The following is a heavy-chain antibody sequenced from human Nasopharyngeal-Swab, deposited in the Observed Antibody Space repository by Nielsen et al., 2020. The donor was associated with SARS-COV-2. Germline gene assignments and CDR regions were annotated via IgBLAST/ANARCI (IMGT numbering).Heavy chain of an antibody. D-gene: IGHD5-18*01. Sequence: GGSLRLSCAASGFTFSSYWMNWVRQAPGKGLEWVSYISSSGSTIYYADSVKGRFTISRDNAKNSLYLQMNSLRAEDTAVYYCAKGIPSVSDYWGQGTLVTVSS. J-gene: IGHJ4*02. CDR3: AKGIPSVSDY. CDR1: GFTFSSYW. CDR2: ISSSGSTI. V-gene: IGHV3-48*04.